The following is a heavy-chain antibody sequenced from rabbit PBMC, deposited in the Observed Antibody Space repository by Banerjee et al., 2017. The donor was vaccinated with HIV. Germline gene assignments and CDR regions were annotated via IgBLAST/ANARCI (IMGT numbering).Heavy chain of an antibody. CDR2: IYTGSWGSP. Sequence: QSLEESGGDLVKPGASLTLTCTASGFDFSSNAMCWVRQAPGKGLEWIACIYTGSWGSPYHRAWAKSRITIPKTSSTTVTLEMTKPAAAGSASYFCARTEVTSSGCYTYFNLWGPGTLVTVS. D-gene: IGHD1-1*01. J-gene: IGHJ4*01. CDR3: ARTEVTSSGCYTYFNL. V-gene: IGHV1S40*01. CDR1: GFDFSSNA.